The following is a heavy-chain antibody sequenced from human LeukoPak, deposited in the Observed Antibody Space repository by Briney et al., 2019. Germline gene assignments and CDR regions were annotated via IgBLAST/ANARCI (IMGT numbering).Heavy chain of an antibody. J-gene: IGHJ4*02. CDR3: ARDTTRLDY. CDR2: ISAYNGNT. V-gene: IGHV1-18*04. CDR1: GYTFTGYY. Sequence: ASVKVSCKASGYTFTGYYMHWVRQAPGQGLEWMGWISAYNGNTNYAQKLQGRVTMTTDTSTSTAYMELRSLRSDDTAIYYCARDTTRLDYWGQGTLVTVSS. D-gene: IGHD1-1*01.